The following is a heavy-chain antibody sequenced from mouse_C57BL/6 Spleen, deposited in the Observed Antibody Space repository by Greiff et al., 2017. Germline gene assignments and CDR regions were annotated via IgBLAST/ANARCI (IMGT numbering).Heavy chain of an antibody. CDR3: ARSFAY. Sequence: VQLQQSGPELVKPGASVKIPCTASGYTFTDYNMDWVKQSHGKSLEWIGDINPNNGGSIYNQKFKGKATLTVYKSSSTAYMELRSLTSEDTAVNYCARSFAYWGEGTLVTVSA. CDR2: INPNNGGS. J-gene: IGHJ3*01. CDR1: GYTFTDYN. V-gene: IGHV1-18*01.